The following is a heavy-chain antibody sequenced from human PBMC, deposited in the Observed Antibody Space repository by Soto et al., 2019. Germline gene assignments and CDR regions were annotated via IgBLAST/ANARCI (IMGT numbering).Heavy chain of an antibody. CDR3: VKAGGAMVRGPLDY. Sequence: EVQLVESGGGLVQPGGSLRLSCSASGFTFSTYAMHWVRQAPGEGLEYVSAISSSGGSTHYADSVKGRFTISRDNSKNTLYLQMSSLRAEDTAVYYCVKAGGAMVRGPLDYWGQGTLVSVSS. CDR1: GFTFSTYA. CDR2: ISSSGGST. D-gene: IGHD3-10*01. J-gene: IGHJ4*02. V-gene: IGHV3-64D*08.